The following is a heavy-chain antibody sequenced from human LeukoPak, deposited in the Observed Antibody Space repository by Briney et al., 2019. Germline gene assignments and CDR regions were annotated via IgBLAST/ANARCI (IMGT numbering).Heavy chain of an antibody. CDR2: ISTSSSYI. Sequence: GGSLRLSCAASGFTFSTYSMNWVRQAPGKGLEWVSSISTSSSYIYYADSVKGRFTISRDNAKKSVYLQMNSLRVEDTAVYYCARAYSERYGLGYYYMDVWGKGTTVTISS. V-gene: IGHV3-21*01. J-gene: IGHJ6*03. CDR1: GFTFSTYS. D-gene: IGHD1-26*01. CDR3: ARAYSERYGLGYYYMDV.